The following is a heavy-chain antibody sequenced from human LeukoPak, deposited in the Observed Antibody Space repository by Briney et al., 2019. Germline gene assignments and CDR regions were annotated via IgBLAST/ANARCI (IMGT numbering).Heavy chain of an antibody. D-gene: IGHD5-18*01. Sequence: PSETLSLTCTVSGGSISSSSYYWGWIRQPPGKGLEWIGSIYYSGSTYYNPSLKSRVTISVDTSKNQFSLKLSSVTAADTAVYYCARDLGETAMVFDYWGQGTLVTVSS. V-gene: IGHV4-39*07. J-gene: IGHJ4*02. CDR1: GGSISSSSYY. CDR3: ARDLGETAMVFDY. CDR2: IYYSGST.